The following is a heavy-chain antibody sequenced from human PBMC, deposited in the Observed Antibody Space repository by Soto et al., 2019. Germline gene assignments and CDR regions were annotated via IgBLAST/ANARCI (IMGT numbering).Heavy chain of an antibody. CDR1: GFSFSSSV. J-gene: IGHJ2*01. D-gene: IGHD4-17*01. Sequence: VQLVESGGGVVQPGRSLRLSCAASGFSFSSSVMHWVRQAPGKGLEWVAVISYDGSNKNHADSVKGRFTISRDNSKNTRXLQMGSLRPDDTALYYCARDTLSLYGDYGLWHFDLWGRGTQVSVSS. CDR3: ARDTLSLYGDYGLWHFDL. CDR2: ISYDGSNK. V-gene: IGHV3-30-3*01.